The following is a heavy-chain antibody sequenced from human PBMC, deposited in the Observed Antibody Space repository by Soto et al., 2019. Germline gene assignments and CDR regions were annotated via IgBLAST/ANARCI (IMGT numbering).Heavy chain of an antibody. J-gene: IGHJ4*02. CDR3: AKDGGAVGGYYFDF. D-gene: IGHD6-19*01. CDR1: GFTFSNFA. CDR2: ISFDGLDE. V-gene: IGHV3-30*04. Sequence: QVQLVESGGGVVQPGRSLRLSCAASGFTFSNFAMHWVRQPPGKGLEWVAFISFDGLDELYTDSVKGRFTLSRDNSETTVYLHMSGLRVEDTAVYYCAKDGGAVGGYYFDFWGQGTLVAVSS.